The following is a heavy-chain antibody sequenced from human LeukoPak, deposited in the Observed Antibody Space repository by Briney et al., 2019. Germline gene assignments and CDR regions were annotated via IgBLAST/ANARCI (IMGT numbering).Heavy chain of an antibody. Sequence: SETLSLTCTVSGYSISSGYYWGWIRQPAGKGLEWIGRIYTSGSTNYNPSLKSRVTMSVDTSKNQFSLKLSSVTAADTAVYYCARDGIVVVLAASFNWFDPWGQGTLVTVSS. CDR3: ARDGIVVVLAASFNWFDP. J-gene: IGHJ5*02. CDR2: IYTSGST. D-gene: IGHD2-2*01. V-gene: IGHV4-4*07. CDR1: GYSISSGYY.